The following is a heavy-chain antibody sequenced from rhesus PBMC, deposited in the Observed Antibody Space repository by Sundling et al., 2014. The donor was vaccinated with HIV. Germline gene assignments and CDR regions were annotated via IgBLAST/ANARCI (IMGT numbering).Heavy chain of an antibody. V-gene: IGHV3-110*02. CDR1: GFTFSDHF. D-gene: IGHD4-29*01. CDR2: ISLNSGSTT. Sequence: EVQLVESGGGLVQPGGSLRLSCVTSGFTFSDHFMDWVRQAPGKGLEWVSSISLNSGSTTLYADSVRGRFTISRDNGKNTLYLQMNSLRAEDTAVYYCARTSSLGSHYDYWGQGVLVTVSS. CDR3: ARTSSLGSHYDY. J-gene: IGHJ4*01.